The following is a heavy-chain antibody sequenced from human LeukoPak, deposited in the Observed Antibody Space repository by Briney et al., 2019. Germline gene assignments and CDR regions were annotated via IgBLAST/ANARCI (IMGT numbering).Heavy chain of an antibody. D-gene: IGHD3-10*01. CDR3: ASQDISMVKSSDY. V-gene: IGHV3-9*01. CDR1: GFTFDDYA. CDR2: ISWNSDSI. Sequence: PGRSLRLPCAASGFTFDDYAMHWVRQAPGKGLEWVSGISWNSDSIGYADSVKGRFTISRDNSKNTLYLQMHNLRAEDTAVYYCASQDISMVKSSDYWGQGALVTVSS. J-gene: IGHJ4*02.